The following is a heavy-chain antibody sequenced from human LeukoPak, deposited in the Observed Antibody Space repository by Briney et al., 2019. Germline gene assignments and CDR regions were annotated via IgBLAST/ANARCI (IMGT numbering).Heavy chain of an antibody. Sequence: GGSLRLSCAASGFTFNNFAMSWVRQAPGKGLEWVSGISGSGGNTHYADFVKGRFTISRDNSKNTLYLQMNSLRAEDTAVYYCAKGLRGSSYDYWGQGTLVTVSS. CDR3: AKGLRGSSYDY. CDR2: ISGSGGNT. CDR1: GFTFNNFA. V-gene: IGHV3-23*01. D-gene: IGHD6-13*01. J-gene: IGHJ4*02.